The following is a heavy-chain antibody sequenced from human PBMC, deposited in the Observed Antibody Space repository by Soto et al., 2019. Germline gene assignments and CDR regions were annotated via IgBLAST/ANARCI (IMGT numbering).Heavy chain of an antibody. J-gene: IGHJ4*02. CDR1: EFTFPSFA. D-gene: IGHD2-15*01. CDR2: ISGTGAST. V-gene: IGHV3-23*01. CDR3: ARDRVVVAASQVDF. Sequence: GGSLRLSCAASEFTFPSFAMNWVRQAPGKGLEWVSAISGTGASTYYADSVKGRFTISRDNSRSTLYLQMNSLRAADTAVYYCARDRVVVAASQVDFWGQGTLVTVSS.